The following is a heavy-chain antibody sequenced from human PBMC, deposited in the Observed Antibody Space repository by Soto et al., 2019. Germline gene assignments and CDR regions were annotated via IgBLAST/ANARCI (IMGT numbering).Heavy chain of an antibody. J-gene: IGHJ5*02. D-gene: IGHD2-2*01. CDR1: GFTFSSYW. Sequence: PVGSLRLSCAASGFTFSSYWMHWVRQAPGKGLVWVSRINSDGSSTSYADSVKGRFTISRDNAKNTLYLQMNSLRAEDTAVYYCARSIVVVPAAMGKYNWFDPWGQGTLVTSPQ. CDR2: INSDGSST. V-gene: IGHV3-74*01. CDR3: ARSIVVVPAAMGKYNWFDP.